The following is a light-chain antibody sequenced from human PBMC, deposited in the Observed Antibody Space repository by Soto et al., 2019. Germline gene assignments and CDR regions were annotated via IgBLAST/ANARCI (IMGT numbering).Light chain of an antibody. CDR2: WAS. CDR1: QSVLYSSNNKNY. Sequence: DIVMTQSPDSLAVSLGERATINCKSSQSVLYSSNNKNYLAWYQQKPGQPPKLLIYWASTRESGVPDRFSGSGSGTEFTLTISSLQAEDVAVYYCQQYYTTPQTFGQGTKVEMK. J-gene: IGKJ1*01. CDR3: QQYYTTPQT. V-gene: IGKV4-1*01.